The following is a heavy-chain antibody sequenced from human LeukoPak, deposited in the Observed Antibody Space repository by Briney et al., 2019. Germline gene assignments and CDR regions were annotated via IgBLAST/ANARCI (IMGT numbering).Heavy chain of an antibody. CDR1: GLTFSDYY. CDR3: ARVNCSSTSCYYYYGMDV. CDR2: ISSSSSYT. D-gene: IGHD2-2*01. Sequence: GGSLRLSCAASGLTFSDYYMSWIRQAPGKGLEWVSYISSSSSYTNYADSVKGRFTISRDNAKNSLYLQMNSLRAEDTAVYYCARVNCSSTSCYYYYGMDVWGKGTTVTVSS. J-gene: IGHJ6*04. V-gene: IGHV3-11*06.